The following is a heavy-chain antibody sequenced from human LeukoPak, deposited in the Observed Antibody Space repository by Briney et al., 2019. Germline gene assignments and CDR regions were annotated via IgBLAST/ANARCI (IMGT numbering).Heavy chain of an antibody. Sequence: GGSLRLSCAASGFTFSSYVMSWVRQAPGKGLEWVSAISGSGGSTYYADSVKGRFTISRDNSKNTLYLQMNSLRAEDTAVYYCAKDGVAARRGHWGQGTLVTVSS. CDR2: ISGSGGST. J-gene: IGHJ4*02. D-gene: IGHD6-6*01. CDR1: GFTFSSYV. CDR3: AKDGVAARRGH. V-gene: IGHV3-23*01.